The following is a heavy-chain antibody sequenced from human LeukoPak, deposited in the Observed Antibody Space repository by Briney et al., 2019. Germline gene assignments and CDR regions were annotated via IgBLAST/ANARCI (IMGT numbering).Heavy chain of an antibody. CDR3: AKEVGLSAAGTRGDFDY. Sequence: GGSLRLSCAASGFTFSSYAMSWVRQAPGKGLVCVSSISGSGGSTYYADSVKGRFTISRDNSKNTLYLQISSLRAEDTALYYWAKEVGLSAAGTRGDFDYWGQGTLVTVSS. CDR2: ISGSGGST. D-gene: IGHD6-13*01. V-gene: IGHV3-23*01. CDR1: GFTFSSYA. J-gene: IGHJ4*02.